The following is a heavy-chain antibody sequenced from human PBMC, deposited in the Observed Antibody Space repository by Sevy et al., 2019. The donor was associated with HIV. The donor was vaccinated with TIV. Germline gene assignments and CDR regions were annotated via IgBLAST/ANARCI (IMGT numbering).Heavy chain of an antibody. Sequence: GGSLRLSCAASGFTFSSYSMNWVRQAPGKGLEWVSYISSSSSTIYYADSVKGRFTISRDNAKNSLYLQMNSLRDEDTAVYYCARDGSFCSGGSCYSSYYYYYYMDVWGKWTTVTVSS. D-gene: IGHD2-15*01. J-gene: IGHJ6*03. CDR2: ISSSSSTI. V-gene: IGHV3-48*02. CDR1: GFTFSSYS. CDR3: ARDGSFCSGGSCYSSYYYYYYMDV.